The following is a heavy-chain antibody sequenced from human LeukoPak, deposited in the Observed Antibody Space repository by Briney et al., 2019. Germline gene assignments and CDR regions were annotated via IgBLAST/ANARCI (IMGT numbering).Heavy chain of an antibody. J-gene: IGHJ4*02. CDR3: ARGGYYYDSSGYSHLPDY. V-gene: IGHV1-69*13. Sequence: GASVKVSCKASGYTFTNYPMNWVRQAPGQGLEWMGGIIPIVGTTNYAQMFQGRVTITADESTSTAYMELSSLRSEDTAVYYCARGGYYYDSSGYSHLPDYWGQGTLVTVSA. D-gene: IGHD3-22*01. CDR2: IIPIVGTT. CDR1: GYTFTNYP.